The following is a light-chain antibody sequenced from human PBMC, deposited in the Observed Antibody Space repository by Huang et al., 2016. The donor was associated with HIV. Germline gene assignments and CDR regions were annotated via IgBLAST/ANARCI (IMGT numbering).Light chain of an antibody. CDR1: RGISNY. CDR3: QKYDSAPLT. CDR2: AAS. J-gene: IGKJ4*01. V-gene: IGKV1-27*01. Sequence: DIQMTQSPSSLSAFVAERVTITCRASRGISNYLAWYQQKPGEVPQLLIYAASTLQSVVSSRFSGGGSGTDFTLTISSLQPEDVATYYCQKYDSAPLTFGGGTKVEIK.